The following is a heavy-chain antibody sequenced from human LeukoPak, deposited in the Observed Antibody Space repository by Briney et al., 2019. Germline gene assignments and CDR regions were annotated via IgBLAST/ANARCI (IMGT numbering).Heavy chain of an antibody. CDR2: IYYSGST. CDR1: GGSISSSSSY. D-gene: IGHD3-9*01. J-gene: IGHJ4*02. CDR3: ARGLYFDWSSFDY. V-gene: IGHV4-39*07. Sequence: SETLSLTCTVSGGSISSSSSYWGWIRQPPGKGLEWIGSIYYSGSTYYNPSLKSRVTISVDTSKNQFSLKLSSVTAADTAVYYCARGLYFDWSSFDYWGQGTLVTVSS.